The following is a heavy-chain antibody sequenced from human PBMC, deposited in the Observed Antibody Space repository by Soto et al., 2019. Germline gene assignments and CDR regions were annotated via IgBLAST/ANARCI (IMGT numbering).Heavy chain of an antibody. D-gene: IGHD1-26*01. CDR3: ARASVGATNNWFDP. J-gene: IGHJ5*02. CDR2: ISSSSSYI. V-gene: IGHV3-21*01. Sequence: RWGSLRLSCAASGFTFISYSMNFFRHSAGKWLEWVSSISSSSSYIYYADSVKGRFTISRDNAKNSLYLQMNSLRAEDTAVYYCARASVGATNNWFDPWGQGTLVTVSS. CDR1: GFTFISYS.